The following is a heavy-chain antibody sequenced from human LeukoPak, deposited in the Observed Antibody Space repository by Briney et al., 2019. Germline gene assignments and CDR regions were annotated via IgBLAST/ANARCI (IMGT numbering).Heavy chain of an antibody. Sequence: SETLSLTCAVYGGSFSGYYWSWIRQPPGKGLEWIGEINHSGSTNYNPSLKSRVTISVDTSKNQFSLKLSSVTAADTAVYYCARVMANYDFWSGSFWFDPWGQGTLVTVSS. J-gene: IGHJ5*02. CDR1: GGSFSGYY. CDR3: ARVMANYDFWSGSFWFDP. D-gene: IGHD3-3*01. CDR2: INHSGST. V-gene: IGHV4-34*01.